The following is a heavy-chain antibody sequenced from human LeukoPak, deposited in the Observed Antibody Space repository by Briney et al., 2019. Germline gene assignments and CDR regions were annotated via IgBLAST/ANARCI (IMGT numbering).Heavy chain of an antibody. V-gene: IGHV1-2*02. CDR2: INPNSGGT. Sequence: ASVKVSCKASGYTFTGYYMHWVRQAPGQGLEWMGWINPNSGGTNYAQKFQGRVTMTRDTSISTAYMELSRLRSDDTAVYYCAWSDSSGWYINVDIWGQGTMVTVSS. CDR1: GYTFTGYY. D-gene: IGHD6-19*01. CDR3: AWSDSSGWYINVDI. J-gene: IGHJ3*02.